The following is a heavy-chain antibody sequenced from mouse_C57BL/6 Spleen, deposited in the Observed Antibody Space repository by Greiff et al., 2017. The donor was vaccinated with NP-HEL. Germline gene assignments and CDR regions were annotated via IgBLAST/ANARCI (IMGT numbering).Heavy chain of an antibody. D-gene: IGHD2-4*01. J-gene: IGHJ4*01. CDR3: ARTDDYDGEVYYYAMDY. CDR1: GYTFTGYW. V-gene: IGHV1-9*01. CDR2: ILPGSGST. Sequence: QVQLQQSGAELMKPGASVKLSCKATGYTFTGYWIEWVKQRPGHGLEWIGEILPGSGSTNYNEKFKGKATFTADTSSNTAYMQLSSLTTEDSAIYYCARTDDYDGEVYYYAMDYWGQGTSVTVSS.